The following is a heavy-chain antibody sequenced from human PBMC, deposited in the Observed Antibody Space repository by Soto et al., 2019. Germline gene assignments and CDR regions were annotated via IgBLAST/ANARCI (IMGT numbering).Heavy chain of an antibody. V-gene: IGHV3-15*07. CDR2: IGDKTEGGTT. Sequence: GGSLRLSCAASGFTFSNAWMNWVRQAPGKGLEWVGRIGDKTEGGTTAYAAPVKGRFTISRDDSRNTVYLQMNSLDTEDTAMYYCTTVSASVVKAPTWGQGTLVTVSS. D-gene: IGHD3-3*01. J-gene: IGHJ5*02. CDR3: TTVSASVVKAPT. CDR1: GFTFSNAW.